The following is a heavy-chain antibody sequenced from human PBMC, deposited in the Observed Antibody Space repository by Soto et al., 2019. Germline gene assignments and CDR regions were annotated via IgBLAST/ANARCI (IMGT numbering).Heavy chain of an antibody. Sequence: GVPMRVSCGVAGFSISTYSMNWVSKAPGKGLEWVSSISSGSSYTYYADSLKGRFTISRDNAKNSLYLQMNSLRAEDTAVYYCARGSLDV. D-gene: IGHD1-1*01. CDR2: ISSGSSYT. J-gene: IGHJ3*01. CDR3: ARGSLDV. CDR1: GFSISTYS. V-gene: IGHV3-21*01.